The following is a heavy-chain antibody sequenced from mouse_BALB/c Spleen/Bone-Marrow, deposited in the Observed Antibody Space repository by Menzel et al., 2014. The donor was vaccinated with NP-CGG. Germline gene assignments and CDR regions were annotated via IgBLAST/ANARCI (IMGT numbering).Heavy chain of an antibody. CDR1: GFNIKDTY. CDR3: ARGYYDYVYAMDY. CDR2: IDPANGNT. J-gene: IGHJ4*01. V-gene: IGHV14-3*02. D-gene: IGHD2-4*01. Sequence: VQLQHSGAELVKPGASVKLSCTASGFNIKDTYMHWVKQRPEQGLEWIGRIDPANGNTKYDPKFQGKATITADTSSNTAYLQLSSPTSEDTAVYYCARGYYDYVYAMDYWGQGTSVTVSS.